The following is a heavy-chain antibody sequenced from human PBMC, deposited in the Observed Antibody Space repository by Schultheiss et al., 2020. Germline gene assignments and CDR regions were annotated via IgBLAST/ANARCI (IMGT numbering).Heavy chain of an antibody. D-gene: IGHD2-2*02. V-gene: IGHV1-2*06. CDR3: ARVRVVVPAAIFDY. Sequence: ASVKVSCKASGGTFSSYAISWVRQAPGQGLEWMGRINPNSGGTNYAQKFQGRVTMTRDTSISTAYMELSRLRSDDTAVYYCARVRVVVPAAIFDYWGQGTLVTVSS. CDR2: INPNSGGT. CDR1: GGTFSSYA. J-gene: IGHJ4*02.